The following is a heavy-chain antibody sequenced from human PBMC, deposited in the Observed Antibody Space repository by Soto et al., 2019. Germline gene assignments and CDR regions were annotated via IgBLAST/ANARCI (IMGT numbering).Heavy chain of an antibody. V-gene: IGHV4-31*01. Sequence: QVQLQESGPGLVKPSQTLSLTCTVSGGSITTGGYYWSWIRQHPGKGLEWIGYIYYSGSTSYNPSLKRPFTWSVXTSKNQSSLKLNSVTAADTAVYYCARDDTRAGYDYWGQGTLVTVSS. CDR2: IYYSGST. D-gene: IGHD5-18*01. J-gene: IGHJ4*02. CDR3: ARDDTRAGYDY. CDR1: GGSITTGGYY.